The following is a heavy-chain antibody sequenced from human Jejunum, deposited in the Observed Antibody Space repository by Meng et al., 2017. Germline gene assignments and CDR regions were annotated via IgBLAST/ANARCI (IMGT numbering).Heavy chain of an antibody. CDR1: GFSLTSSGVA. D-gene: IGHD1-1*01. CDR3: AHRRGLEAGRPFDS. V-gene: IGHV2-5*02. CDR2: IFWDDDE. J-gene: IGHJ4*02. Sequence: TLKRSGPTLVTPPPTPPPTFPFSGFSLTSSGVAGGWIRQSRGKALEWLALIFWDDDERYSPALRHRLAITKDTSKNQVVLKMTNMDPVDTATYYCAHRRGLEAGRPFDSWGQGTLVTVSS.